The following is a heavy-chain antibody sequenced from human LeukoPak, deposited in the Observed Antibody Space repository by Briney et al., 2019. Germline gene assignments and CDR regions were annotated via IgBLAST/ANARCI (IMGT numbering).Heavy chain of an antibody. J-gene: IGHJ4*02. CDR3: ASRGVTTGNDY. D-gene: IGHD4-17*01. CDR2: IYYSGST. Sequence: SETLSLTCTVSGGSISSYYWSWIRQPPGKGLEWIGYIYYSGSTSYNPSLKSRVTISVDTSKNQFSLKLSSVTAADTAVYYCASRGVTTGNDYWGQGTLVTVSS. CDR1: GGSISSYY. V-gene: IGHV4-59*12.